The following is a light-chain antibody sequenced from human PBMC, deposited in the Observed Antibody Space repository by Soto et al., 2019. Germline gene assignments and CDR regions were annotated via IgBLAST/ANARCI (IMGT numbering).Light chain of an antibody. Sequence: EIVVTKSPGTLPLSPGERSTLFCRASQSVSSSSLAWYQQKRGQAPGLLIHDESSWASGIPVRFSGSGSGTEFTLTLSSLQSEAFAVYVCQQYNNGTPLTFGQGTRLEIK. CDR3: QQYNNGTPLT. CDR1: QSVSSS. J-gene: IGKJ5*01. V-gene: IGKV3D-15*01. CDR2: DES.